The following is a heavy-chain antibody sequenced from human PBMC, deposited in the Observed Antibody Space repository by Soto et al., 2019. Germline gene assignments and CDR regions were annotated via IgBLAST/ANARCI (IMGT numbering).Heavy chain of an antibody. D-gene: IGHD3-10*01. Sequence: QVQLVQSGAELKKPGASVRVSCKPSGYTFTDLYIRWVRQAPGQGLEWMGWVDPRSGDRRNTQKFQVRVTMSRDTSTSTVYMELNSLTSDDTAVYYRARDNYGPLDYWGQGTLVTVSS. CDR1: GYTFTDLY. CDR3: ARDNYGPLDY. V-gene: IGHV1-2*02. J-gene: IGHJ4*02. CDR2: VDPRSGDR.